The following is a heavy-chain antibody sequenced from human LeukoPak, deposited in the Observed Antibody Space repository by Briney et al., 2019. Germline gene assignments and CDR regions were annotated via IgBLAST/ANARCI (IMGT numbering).Heavy chain of an antibody. CDR2: INPNSGGT. V-gene: IGHV1-2*02. Sequence: ASVDVSCKASGYTFTGYYMHWVRQAPGQGLEWMGWINPNSGGTNYAQKFQGRVTMTRDTSISTAYMELSRLRSDDTAVYPCARGHSPYSGSYGLWGQGTLVTVSS. D-gene: IGHD1-26*01. J-gene: IGHJ4*02. CDR1: GYTFTGYY. CDR3: ARGHSPYSGSYGL.